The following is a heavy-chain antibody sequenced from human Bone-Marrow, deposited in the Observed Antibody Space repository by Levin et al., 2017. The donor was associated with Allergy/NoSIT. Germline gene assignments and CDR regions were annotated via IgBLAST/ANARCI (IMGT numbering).Heavy chain of an antibody. V-gene: IGHV3-7*04. Sequence: GGSLRLSCAASGFTFSSYWMSWVRQAPGKGLEWVANIKQDGTEKFYVDSVKGRFTISKDNAKNSVDLQMTSLRVEDSAVYYCARNWRSAFDIWGQGTMVTVSS. J-gene: IGHJ3*02. D-gene: IGHD2-8*02. CDR2: IKQDGTEK. CDR3: ARNWRSAFDI. CDR1: GFTFSSYW.